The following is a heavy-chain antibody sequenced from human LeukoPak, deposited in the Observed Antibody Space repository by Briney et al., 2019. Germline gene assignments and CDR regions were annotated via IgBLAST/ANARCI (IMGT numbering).Heavy chain of an antibody. D-gene: IGHD3-22*01. Sequence: SGTLSLTCAVSGGSISSSNWWSWVRQPPEKGLEWIGEISQSGSTNYNPSLKSRVTMSVDKSKNQFSLKLTSVTAADTAVYYCARAGRHYDSTGYYWYFDFWGQGTLVTVSS. V-gene: IGHV4-4*02. CDR1: GGSISSSNW. CDR2: ISQSGST. J-gene: IGHJ4*02. CDR3: ARAGRHYDSTGYYWYFDF.